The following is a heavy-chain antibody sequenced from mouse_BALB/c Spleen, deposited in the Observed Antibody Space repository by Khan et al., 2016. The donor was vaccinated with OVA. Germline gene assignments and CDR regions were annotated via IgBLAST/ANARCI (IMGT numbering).Heavy chain of an antibody. Sequence: EVELVESGGGLVKPGGSLKLSCVASGFNFSDYYMYWVRQTPDERLEWVATISDGSNSIYYLDNVRGRFTISRDNAKNNLFLHMSSLKSEDSAIYYCIRGYYGDPFAYWGHGTLVTVS. J-gene: IGHJ3*01. CDR2: ISDGSNSI. V-gene: IGHV5-4*02. CDR1: GFNFSDYY. CDR3: IRGYYGDPFAY. D-gene: IGHD2-13*01.